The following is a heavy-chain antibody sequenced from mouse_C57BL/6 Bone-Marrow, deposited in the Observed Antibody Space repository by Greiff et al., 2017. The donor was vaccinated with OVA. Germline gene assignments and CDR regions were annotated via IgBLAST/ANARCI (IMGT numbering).Heavy chain of an antibody. CDR3: ARHENDYAFDY. Sequence: EVQVVESGGDLVKPGGSLKLSCAASGFTFSSYGMSWVRQTPDKRLEWVATISSGGSYTYYPDSVKGRFTISRDNAKNTLYLQMSSLKSEDTAMYYCARHENDYAFDYWGQGTTLTVSS. J-gene: IGHJ2*01. CDR1: GFTFSSYG. V-gene: IGHV5-6*01. D-gene: IGHD2-4*01. CDR2: ISSGGSYT.